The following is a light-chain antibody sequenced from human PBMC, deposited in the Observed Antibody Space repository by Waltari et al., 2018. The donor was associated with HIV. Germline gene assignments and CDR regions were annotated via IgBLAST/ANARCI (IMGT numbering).Light chain of an antibody. Sequence: EVVLTQSPDTLSLSPGEGATLSCRASQTFKRNYLAWYQQKPGQAPRVLVYGISNRATGIPDRFSGSGSGTDFTLTISGLEPEDFAVYYCQQYGSTPLTFGGGTKVEI. V-gene: IGKV3-20*01. CDR3: QQYGSTPLT. CDR2: GIS. CDR1: QTFKRNY. J-gene: IGKJ4*01.